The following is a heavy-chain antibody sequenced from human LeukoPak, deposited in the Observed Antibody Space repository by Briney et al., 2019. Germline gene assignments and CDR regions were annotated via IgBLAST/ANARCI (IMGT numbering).Heavy chain of an antibody. V-gene: IGHV1-8*01. CDR1: GYTFSSYD. CDR2: MNPGSGNT. J-gene: IGHJ4*02. CDR3: ARELRRDKY. Sequence: ASVKVSCKASGYTFSSYDINWVRQATGQGLEWMGYMNPGSGNTGYAQNFQGRVILTVSTSITTAYMELSSLRPEDTAVYYCARELRRDKYWGQGTLVTVSS. D-gene: IGHD1-1*01.